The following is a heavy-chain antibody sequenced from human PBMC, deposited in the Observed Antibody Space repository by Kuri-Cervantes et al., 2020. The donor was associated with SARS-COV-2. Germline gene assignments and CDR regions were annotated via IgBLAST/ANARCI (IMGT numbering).Heavy chain of an antibody. Sequence: GESLKISCAASGFTFSSYGMHWVRQAPGKGLEWVAFIRYDGSNKYYADSVKGRFTISRDNSKNTLYLQMNSLRAEDTAVYYCAKALVVVAAYDAFDIWGQGTMVTVSS. CDR3: AKALVVVAAYDAFDI. J-gene: IGHJ3*02. CDR2: IRYDGSNK. V-gene: IGHV3-30*02. D-gene: IGHD2-15*01. CDR1: GFTFSSYG.